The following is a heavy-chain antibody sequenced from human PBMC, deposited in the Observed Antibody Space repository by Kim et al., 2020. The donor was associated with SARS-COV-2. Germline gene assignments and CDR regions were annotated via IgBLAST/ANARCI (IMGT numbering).Heavy chain of an antibody. V-gene: IGHV5-51*01. CDR1: GYSFTSYW. J-gene: IGHJ6*02. CDR3: ARQVVVPVAGYYYYYGMDV. CDR2: IYPGDSDT. Sequence: ESLKISCKGSGYSFTSYWIGWVRQMPGKGLEWMGIIYPGDSDTRYSPSFQGQVTISADKSISTAYLQWSSLKASDTAMYYCARQVVVPVAGYYYYYGMDVWGQGTTVTVSS. D-gene: IGHD2-2*01.